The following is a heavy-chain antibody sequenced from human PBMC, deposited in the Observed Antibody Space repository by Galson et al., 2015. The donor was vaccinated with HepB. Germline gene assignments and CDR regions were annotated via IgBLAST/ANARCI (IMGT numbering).Heavy chain of an antibody. Sequence: TLSLTCTVSGGSISSGNYYWSWIRQPAGKGLEWIGHIYTTGSTKYNPSLKSRVTMSVDTSKNQFSLKVNSVTAADTAVYYCARDLVLEYCSGGSCYEHDAFDIWGQGTMLTVSS. J-gene: IGHJ3*02. CDR3: ARDLVLEYCSGGSCYEHDAFDI. D-gene: IGHD2-15*01. CDR2: IYTTGST. CDR1: GGSISSGNYY. V-gene: IGHV4-61*09.